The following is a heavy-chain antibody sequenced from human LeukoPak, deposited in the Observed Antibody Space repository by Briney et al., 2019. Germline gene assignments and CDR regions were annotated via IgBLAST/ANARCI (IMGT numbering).Heavy chain of an antibody. V-gene: IGHV4-4*07. J-gene: IGHJ4*02. CDR2: IYSSGST. Sequence: SETLSLTCAVYGGSFSIYYWSWIRQPAGKGLEWIGRIYSSGSTNYNPSLKSRVTMSVDTSKNQFSLKLSSVTAADTAVYYCARDIAAAGFDYWGQGTLVTVSS. CDR1: GGSFSIYY. CDR3: ARDIAAAGFDY. D-gene: IGHD6-13*01.